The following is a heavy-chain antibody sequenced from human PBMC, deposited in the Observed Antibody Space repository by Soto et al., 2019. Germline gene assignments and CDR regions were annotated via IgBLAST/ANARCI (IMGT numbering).Heavy chain of an antibody. J-gene: IGHJ4*02. V-gene: IGHV3-7*01. CDR3: ARDWDK. Sequence: VHLVASGGGLVQPGGSLRLSCAASGFTFSVYRMSWVRQAPGKGLEWVAKINQDGSEKDYVGSVKGRFTVSRDNAKNSLFLHMNSLGVDDTAVYYCARDWDKWGQGTLVTVSS. CDR2: INQDGSEK. D-gene: IGHD1-26*01. CDR1: GFTFSVYR.